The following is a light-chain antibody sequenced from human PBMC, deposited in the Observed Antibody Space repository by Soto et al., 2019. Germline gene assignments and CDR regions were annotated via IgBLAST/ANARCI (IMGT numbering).Light chain of an antibody. J-gene: IGLJ1*01. V-gene: IGLV2-14*01. CDR1: ISDVGGYNY. CDR3: SSFTNTITRYA. CDR2: EVS. Sequence: QCLLKQPASVSGSRGQSITISCTGTISDVGGYNYVSWFQHHPGKAPKLIIYEVSYRPSGVSNRFSGSKSGDTASLTISGLQAEDEADYYCSSFTNTITRYAFGTGTKVTV.